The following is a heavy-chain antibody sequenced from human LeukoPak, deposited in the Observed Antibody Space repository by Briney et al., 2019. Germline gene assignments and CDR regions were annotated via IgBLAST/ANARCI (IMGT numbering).Heavy chain of an antibody. CDR1: GFPFSSYG. D-gene: IGHD2-21*02. CDR2: ISYDGSNK. V-gene: IGHV3-30*03. J-gene: IGHJ3*02. CDR3: ARDCGGDCSDAFDI. Sequence: PGGSLNLSCVASGFPFSSYGMHWVRQAPGKGLEWVAVISYDGSNKYCADSVKGRFTISRDNSKNTLYLQMNSLRAEDTAVYYCARDCGGDCSDAFDIWGQGTMVTVSS.